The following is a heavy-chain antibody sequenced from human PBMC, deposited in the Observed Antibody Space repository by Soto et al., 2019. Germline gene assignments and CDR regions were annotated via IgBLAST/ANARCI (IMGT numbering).Heavy chain of an antibody. CDR1: GGSINTFY. J-gene: IGHJ4*02. Sequence: SETLSLTCTVSGGSINTFYWSWVRQPAGKGLERIGRIFSSGSTSFNPSLESRVAMSVDTSKNHFSLNLSSVTAADMAVYYCAREGSYSAYNFAHGIQLWSFDFWGQGALVTVSS. CDR2: IFSSGST. CDR3: AREGSYSAYNFAHGIQLWSFDF. V-gene: IGHV4-4*07. D-gene: IGHD5-12*01.